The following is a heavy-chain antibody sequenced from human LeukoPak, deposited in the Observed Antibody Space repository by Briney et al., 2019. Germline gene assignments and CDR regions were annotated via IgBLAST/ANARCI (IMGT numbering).Heavy chain of an antibody. J-gene: IGHJ4*02. CDR2: INPDSGAT. Sequence: ASVKVSCKTSGYSFTSYNLHWVRQAPGQGLEWVGWINPDSGATNYTQKFLGRITFTRDTSISTAYMELSSLKSDDTAVYFCARGPEKIYWGQGTLVTVSS. CDR3: ARGPEKIY. CDR1: GYSFTSYN. V-gene: IGHV1-2*02.